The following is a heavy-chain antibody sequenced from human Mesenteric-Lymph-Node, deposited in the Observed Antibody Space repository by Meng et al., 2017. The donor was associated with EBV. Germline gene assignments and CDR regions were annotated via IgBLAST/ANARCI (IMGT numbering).Heavy chain of an antibody. J-gene: IGHJ5*02. V-gene: IGHV4-61*01. D-gene: IGHD4-17*01. CDR3: ARDNGDYVSDP. Sequence: QVQLQEAGPGLVKPLETLFLSCIVAGGSVSSGSYYWNWIRQPPGKGLEWIGYISYSGSTKYNPSLKSRVTILVDTSKNQFSLKLSSVTAADTAVYYCARDNGDYVSDPWGQGTLVTVSS. CDR2: ISYSGST. CDR1: GGSVSSGSYY.